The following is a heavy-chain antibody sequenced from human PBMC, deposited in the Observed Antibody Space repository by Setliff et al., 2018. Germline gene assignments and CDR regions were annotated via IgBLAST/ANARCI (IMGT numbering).Heavy chain of an antibody. CDR3: ARLQATFGVFKDGDWFDP. D-gene: IGHD3-3*01. Sequence: SVKVSCQASGYSFTTYGMHWVRQAPGQRPEWMGWISGGDGNTKYSQKFQDRLTITRDTSATTGYMELSSLRSEDTAVYYCARLQATFGVFKDGDWFDPWGQGTLVTSP. J-gene: IGHJ5*02. V-gene: IGHV1-3*01. CDR2: ISGGDGNT. CDR1: GYSFTTYG.